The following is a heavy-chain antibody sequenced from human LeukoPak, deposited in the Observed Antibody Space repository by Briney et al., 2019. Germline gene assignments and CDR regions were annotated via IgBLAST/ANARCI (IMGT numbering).Heavy chain of an antibody. V-gene: IGHV3-7*01. CDR3: ARDEIRYYDFWSGYGPYYFDY. CDR2: IKQDGSVK. J-gene: IGHJ4*02. D-gene: IGHD3-3*01. Sequence: GGSLRLSCAASGFTFSNYWMTWVRQAPGKGLEWVANIKQDGSVKYYLDSVKGRFTISRDNAKNSLYLQMNSLRAEDTAVYYCARDEIRYYDFWSGYGPYYFDYWGQGTLVTVSS. CDR1: GFTFSNYW.